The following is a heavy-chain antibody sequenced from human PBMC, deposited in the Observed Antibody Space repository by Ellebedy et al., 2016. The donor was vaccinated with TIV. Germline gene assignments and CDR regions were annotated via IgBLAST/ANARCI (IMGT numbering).Heavy chain of an antibody. D-gene: IGHD3-10*01. CDR1: GGSISSSSYY. Sequence: MPSETLSLTCTVSGGSISSSSYYWGWIRQPPGKGLEWIGSIYYSGSTYYNPSLKSRVTISVDTSKNQFSLKLSSVTAADTAVYYCARQSRPSYGSGAYYFDYWGQGTLVTVSS. CDR2: IYYSGST. J-gene: IGHJ4*02. V-gene: IGHV4-39*01. CDR3: ARQSRPSYGSGAYYFDY.